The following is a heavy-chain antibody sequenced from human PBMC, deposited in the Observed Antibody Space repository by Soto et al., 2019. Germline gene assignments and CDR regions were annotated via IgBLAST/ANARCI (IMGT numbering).Heavy chain of an antibody. CDR1: GFSLSTSGVG. D-gene: IGHD6-13*01. CDR3: AHSVRYSSSWYAYGMDV. Sequence: GPTLVNPTQTLTLTCTFSGFSLSTSGVGVGWIRQPPGKALEWLALIYWNDDKRYSPSLKSRLTITKDTSKNQVVLTMTNMDPVDTATYYCAHSVRYSSSWYAYGMDVWGQGTTVTVSS. J-gene: IGHJ6*02. V-gene: IGHV2-5*01. CDR2: IYWNDDK.